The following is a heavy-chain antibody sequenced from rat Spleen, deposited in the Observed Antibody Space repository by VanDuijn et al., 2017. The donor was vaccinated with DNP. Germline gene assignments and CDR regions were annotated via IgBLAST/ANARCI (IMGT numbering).Heavy chain of an antibody. V-gene: IGHV3-3*01. CDR2: INGAGST. D-gene: IGHD1-11*01. CDR3: ARGLNYGGYNYYWYFDF. J-gene: IGHJ1*01. CDR1: GYSITSSNK. Sequence: EVQLQESGPGLVKPSQSLSLTCSVTGYSITSSNKWNWIRKFPENKLEWMGHINGAGSTNYNPSLKSRISIARDTSKNQFFLQLNSVTTEDTATYYCARGLNYGGYNYYWYFDFWGPGIMVTVSS.